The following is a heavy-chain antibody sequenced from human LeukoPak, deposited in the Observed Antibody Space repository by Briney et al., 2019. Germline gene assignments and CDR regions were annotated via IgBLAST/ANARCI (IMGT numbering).Heavy chain of an antibody. D-gene: IGHD2-15*01. Sequence: ASVKVSCKASGYTFTTYGISWVRQAPGQGLEWMGWISAYNGNTIYAQKLQGRVTMTTDTSTSTAYMELRSLRSDDTAVYYCARLQVPCSGGSCYFFTVGYWGQGTLVTVSS. CDR1: GYTFTTYG. J-gene: IGHJ4*02. CDR2: ISAYNGNT. V-gene: IGHV1-18*01. CDR3: ARLQVPCSGGSCYFFTVGY.